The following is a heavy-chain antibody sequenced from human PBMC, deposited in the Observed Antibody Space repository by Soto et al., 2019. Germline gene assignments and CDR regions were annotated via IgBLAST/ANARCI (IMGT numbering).Heavy chain of an antibody. CDR2: ISAYNGNT. CDR1: GYTFTSYG. CDR3: ARGGYSSGWYGKWRGYGMDV. J-gene: IGHJ6*02. D-gene: IGHD6-19*01. V-gene: IGHV1-18*01. Sequence: ASVKVSCKASGYTFTSYGISWVRQAPGQGLEWMGWISAYNGNTNYAQKLQGRVTMTTDTSTSTAYMELRSLRSDDTAVYYCARGGYSSGWYGKWRGYGMDVWGQGTTVTVSS.